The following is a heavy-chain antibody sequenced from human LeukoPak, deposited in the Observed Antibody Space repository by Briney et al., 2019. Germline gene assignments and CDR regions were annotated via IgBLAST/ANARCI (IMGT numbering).Heavy chain of an antibody. CDR2: MNPNSGNT. Sequence: ASVKVSCKASGYTFTSYDINWVRQATGQGLEWMGWMNPNSGNTGYAQKFQGRVTMTRDTSTSTVYMELSSLRSEDTAVYYCARDATEGLIVATTVNWFDPWGQGTLVTVSS. J-gene: IGHJ5*02. CDR3: ARDATEGLIVATTVNWFDP. CDR1: GYTFTSYD. D-gene: IGHD5-12*01. V-gene: IGHV1-8*01.